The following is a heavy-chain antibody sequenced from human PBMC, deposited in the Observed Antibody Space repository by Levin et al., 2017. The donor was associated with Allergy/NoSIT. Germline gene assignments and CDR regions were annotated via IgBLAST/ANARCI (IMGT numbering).Heavy chain of an antibody. CDR2: IYPGDSDT. D-gene: IGHD3-10*01. CDR3: ARHMIRGVNDAIDI. CDR1: GYSFTNYW. V-gene: IGHV5-51*01. J-gene: IGHJ3*02. Sequence: GESLKISCQGSGYSFTNYWITWVRQMPGKGLEWMGIIYPGDSDTRYSPSFQGQVTISADRSISTAYLQWGSLRAADTAMYYCARHMIRGVNDAIDIWSQGTMVTVSS.